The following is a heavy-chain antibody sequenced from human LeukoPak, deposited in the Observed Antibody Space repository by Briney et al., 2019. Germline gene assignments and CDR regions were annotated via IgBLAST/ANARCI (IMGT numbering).Heavy chain of an antibody. Sequence: GGSLRLPCAASGFTVSSNYMSWVRQAPGKGLEWVSVIYSGGSTYYADSVKGRFTISRDNSKNTLYLQMDSLRAEDTAVYYCARYYGGNSGPLDYWGQGTLVTVSS. D-gene: IGHD4-23*01. V-gene: IGHV3-53*01. CDR1: GFTVSSNY. CDR3: ARYYGGNSGPLDY. CDR2: IYSGGST. J-gene: IGHJ4*02.